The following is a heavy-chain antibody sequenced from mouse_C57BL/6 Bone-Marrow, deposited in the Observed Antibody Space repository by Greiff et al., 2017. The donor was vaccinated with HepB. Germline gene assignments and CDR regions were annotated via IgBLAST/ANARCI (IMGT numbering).Heavy chain of an antibody. J-gene: IGHJ1*03. CDR2: ISNLAYSI. D-gene: IGHD1-1*01. CDR1: GFTFSDYG. V-gene: IGHV5-15*01. CDR3: ARKGEYYGSSYWYFDV. Sequence: DVLLVESGGGLVQPGGSLKLSCAASGFTFSDYGMAWVRQAPRKGPEWVAFISNLAYSIYYADTLTGRFTISRENAKNTLYLEMSSLRSEDTAMYYCARKGEYYGSSYWYFDVWGTGTTVIVSS.